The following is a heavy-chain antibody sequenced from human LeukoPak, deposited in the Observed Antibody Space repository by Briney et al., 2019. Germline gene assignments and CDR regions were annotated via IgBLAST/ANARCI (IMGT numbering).Heavy chain of an antibody. CDR1: GFTFSSYW. J-gene: IGHJ4*02. V-gene: IGHV3-7*01. CDR2: IKQDGSEK. CDR3: ARVNSGSYYGGYYFDY. D-gene: IGHD1-26*01. Sequence: PGGSLRLSCAASGFTFSSYWMSWVRQAPGKGLEWVANIKQDGSEKYYVDSVKGRFTISRDNAKNSLYLQMNSLRAEDTAVYYCARVNSGSYYGGYYFDYWGQGTLVTVSS.